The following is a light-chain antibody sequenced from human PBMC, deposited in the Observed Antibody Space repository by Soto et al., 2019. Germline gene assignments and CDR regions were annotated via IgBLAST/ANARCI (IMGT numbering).Light chain of an antibody. V-gene: IGKV1-5*01. CDR3: QHYNSYSEA. J-gene: IGKJ1*01. Sequence: DIQMTQSPSTMPASVGDRVTITCRASQSISSWLAWYQQKPGKAPKLMIYDASSLESGVPSRFSGSGSGTEFTLTISSLQPDDVATYYCQHYNSYSEALGQGTKVDIK. CDR2: DAS. CDR1: QSISSW.